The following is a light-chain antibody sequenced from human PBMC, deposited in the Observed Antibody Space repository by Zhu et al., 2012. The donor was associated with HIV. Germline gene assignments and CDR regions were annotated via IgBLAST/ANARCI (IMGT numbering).Light chain of an antibody. V-gene: IGKV3-15*01. J-gene: IGKJ5*01. CDR3: QQYNVWPYIS. Sequence: PGERATLSCTTTQSVTNKVAWYQQKPGQPPRLLVYGASVRADGVPSRFSGGGSETEFTLTISSLQSEDFAFYYCQQYNVWPYISFGQGTRLDTK. CDR1: QSVTNK. CDR2: GAS.